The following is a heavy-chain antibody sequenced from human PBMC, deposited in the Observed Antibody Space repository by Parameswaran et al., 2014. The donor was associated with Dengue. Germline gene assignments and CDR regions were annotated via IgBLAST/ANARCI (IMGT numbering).Heavy chain of an antibody. D-gene: IGHD6-25*01. CDR2: INHSGST. J-gene: IGHJ6*02. CDR3: ARSPRQYYYYYGMDV. V-gene: IGHV4-34*01. Sequence: RWIRQPPGKGLEWIGEINHSGSTNYNPSLKSRVTISVDTSKNQFSLKLSSVTAADTAVYYCARSPRQYYYYYGMDVWGQGTTVTVSS.